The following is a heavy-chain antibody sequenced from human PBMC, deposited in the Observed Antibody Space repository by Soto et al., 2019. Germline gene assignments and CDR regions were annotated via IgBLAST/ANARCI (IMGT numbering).Heavy chain of an antibody. D-gene: IGHD3-9*01. J-gene: IGHJ4*02. Sequence: PSETLSLTCTVAGGSLSSYYLSWIRQPPGKGLEWIGYIYYSGSTNYNPSLKSRVTISVDTSKNQFSLKLSSVTAADTAVYYCARANDILRYFDWLPKPHFDYWGQGTLVTVSS. CDR2: IYYSGST. V-gene: IGHV4-59*01. CDR3: ARANDILRYFDWLPKPHFDY. CDR1: GGSLSSYY.